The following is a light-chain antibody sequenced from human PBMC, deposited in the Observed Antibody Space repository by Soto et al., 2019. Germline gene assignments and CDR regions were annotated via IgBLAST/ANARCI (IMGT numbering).Light chain of an antibody. V-gene: IGKV1-39*01. J-gene: IGKJ1*01. CDR1: QRISSY. CDR2: AAS. Sequence: DIQMTQSPSSLSASVGDRVTITCRASQRISSYLNWYQQKPGKAPKLLIYAASSLQSGVPSRFSGRGSGTDFTLTISSLQPEDFATYYCQQSYIPLWTFGQGTRVEIK. CDR3: QQSYIPLWT.